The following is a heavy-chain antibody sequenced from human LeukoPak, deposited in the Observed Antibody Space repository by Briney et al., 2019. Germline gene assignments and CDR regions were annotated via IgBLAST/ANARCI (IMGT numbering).Heavy chain of an antibody. J-gene: IGHJ4*02. CDR3: ARDDSGSYYYGSGSYGDY. Sequence: GGSLRLSCAASGFTFSSYEMNWVRQAPGKGLEWVSYISSSGSTIYYADSVKGRFTISRDNAKNSLYLQMNSLRAEDTAVYYCARDDSGSYYYGSGSYGDYWGQGTLVTVSS. CDR1: GFTFSSYE. V-gene: IGHV3-48*03. CDR2: ISSSGSTI. D-gene: IGHD3-10*01.